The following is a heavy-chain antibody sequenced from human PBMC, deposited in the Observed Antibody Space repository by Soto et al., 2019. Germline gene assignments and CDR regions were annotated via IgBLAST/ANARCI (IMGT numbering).Heavy chain of an antibody. CDR3: TRQIYYGSVNYYYFDY. D-gene: IGHD3-10*01. CDR1: GYTFTSHY. J-gene: IGHJ4*02. V-gene: IGHV1-46*03. CDR2: INLSGGST. Sequence: ASVKVSCKASGYTFTSHYIHWVRQAPGQGLEWMGIINLSGGSTSYTKKFQGRVTLTRDTSTSTVYMELSSLRSEDTAIYYCTRQIYYGSVNYYYFDYWGQGTLVTVSS.